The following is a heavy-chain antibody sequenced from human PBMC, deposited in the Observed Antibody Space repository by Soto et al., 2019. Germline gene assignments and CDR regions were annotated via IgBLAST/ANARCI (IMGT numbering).Heavy chain of an antibody. J-gene: IGHJ5*02. Sequence: SETLSLTSSLSGASTSIPTWTGIRKPPGQGPEWIGCIYYRGTTNYNASFNSRVTISVDTSKNQFSLKLTSVTAADTAVYYCARHTYSWAGNWFDPWGQGNLVT. CDR1: GASTSIPT. V-gene: IGHV4-59*08. CDR2: IYYRGTT. CDR3: ARHTYSWAGNWFDP. D-gene: IGHD4-4*01.